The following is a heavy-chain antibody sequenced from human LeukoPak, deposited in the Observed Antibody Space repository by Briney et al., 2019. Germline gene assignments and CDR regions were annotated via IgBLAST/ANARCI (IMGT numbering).Heavy chain of an antibody. CDR2: INWNGGST. CDR3: ASLVTTSSPFDY. CDR1: GFTFDDYG. J-gene: IGHJ4*02. Sequence: PGGSLRLSCAASGFTFDDYGMSLVRQAPGKGLEWVSGINWNGGSTGYADSVKGRFTISRDNAKNSLYLQMNSLRAEDTALYYCASLVTTSSPFDYWGQGTLVTVSS. V-gene: IGHV3-20*04. D-gene: IGHD4-17*01.